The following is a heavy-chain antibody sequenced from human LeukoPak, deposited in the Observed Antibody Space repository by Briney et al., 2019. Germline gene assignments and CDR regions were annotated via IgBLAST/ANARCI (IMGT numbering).Heavy chain of an antibody. CDR1: GFTFSSYG. V-gene: IGHV3-21*01. Sequence: GGSLRLSCAASGFTFSSYGMNWVRQAPGKGLEWVSSISSSSSYIYYADSVKGRFTISRDNAKNSLYLQMNSLRAEDTAVYYCARDKESVAGTTDYWGQGTLVTVSS. CDR3: ARDKESVAGTTDY. J-gene: IGHJ4*02. CDR2: ISSSSSYI. D-gene: IGHD1/OR15-1a*01.